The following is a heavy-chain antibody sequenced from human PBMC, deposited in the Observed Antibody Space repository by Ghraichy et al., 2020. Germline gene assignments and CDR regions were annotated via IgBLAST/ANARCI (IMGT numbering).Heavy chain of an antibody. CDR3: AKTCSSTSCYGAFDI. CDR1: GFTFSSYA. D-gene: IGHD2-2*01. Sequence: LSLTCAASGFTFSSYAMSWVRQAPGKGLEWVSAISGSGGSTYYADSVKGRFTISRDNSKNTLYLQMNSLRAEDTAVYYCAKTCSSTSCYGAFDIWGQGTMVTVSS. J-gene: IGHJ3*02. V-gene: IGHV3-23*01. CDR2: ISGSGGST.